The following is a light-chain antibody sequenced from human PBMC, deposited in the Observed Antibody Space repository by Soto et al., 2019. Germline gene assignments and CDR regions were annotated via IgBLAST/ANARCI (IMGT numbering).Light chain of an antibody. CDR3: QQDIKYPWT. CDR1: QDMSSY. J-gene: IGKJ1*01. V-gene: IGKV1-9*01. Sequence: QLTQSPSSLSATVGERVTIXXRASQDMSSYLAWYQQKPGQAPNVXIYAASTLQSGVPSRFSGRGSGTDFTLAISSLQPEDSATYYCQQDIKYPWTFGQGTKVDIK. CDR2: AAS.